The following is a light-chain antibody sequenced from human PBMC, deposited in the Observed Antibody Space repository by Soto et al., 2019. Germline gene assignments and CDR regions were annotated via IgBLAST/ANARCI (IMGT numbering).Light chain of an antibody. CDR1: QSVSSY. V-gene: IGKV3-11*01. CDR2: DAS. Sequence: EIVLTQSPATLSLSPGERATLSCRASQSVSSYLAWYQHKPGQAPRLLIYDASSRATGIPARFSGSGSGTDSTLTISSLEPEDFAVYYCQQRSNWPPLTFGGGTKVEIK. CDR3: QQRSNWPPLT. J-gene: IGKJ4*01.